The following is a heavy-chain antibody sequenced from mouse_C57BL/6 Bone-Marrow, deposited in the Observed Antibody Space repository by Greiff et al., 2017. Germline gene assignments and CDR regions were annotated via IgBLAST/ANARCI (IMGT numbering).Heavy chain of an antibody. V-gene: IGHV1-64*01. CDR1: GYTFTSYW. J-gene: IGHJ1*03. D-gene: IGHD2-1*01. Sequence: QVQLQQPGAELVKPGASVKLSCKASGYTFTSYWMHWVKQRPGQGLEWIGMIHPNSGSTNYNEKFKSKATLTVNKSSSTAYMQLSSLTSEDSAVYYCARRGNLKYFDVWGTGTAVTVSS. CDR3: ARRGNLKYFDV. CDR2: IHPNSGST.